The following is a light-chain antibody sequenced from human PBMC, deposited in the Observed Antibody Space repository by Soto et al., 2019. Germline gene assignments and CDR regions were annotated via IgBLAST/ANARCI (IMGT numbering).Light chain of an antibody. CDR2: GAS. V-gene: IGKV3-20*01. J-gene: IGKJ1*01. CDR3: QQYGSSGT. CDR1: QSVSSSY. Sequence: EILFTQSPGTLSLSPGERATLPCRASQSVSSSYLAWYQQKPGKAPRLLIYGASSRATGIPDRLSGGGSGTDFTLTIRRLEPEDSAVYYCQQYGSSGTFGQGTKVDIK.